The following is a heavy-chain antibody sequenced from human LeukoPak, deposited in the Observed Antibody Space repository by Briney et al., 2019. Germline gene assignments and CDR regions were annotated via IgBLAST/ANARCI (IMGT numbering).Heavy chain of an antibody. CDR3: AKDGQGLTYYFDY. CDR2: ISYDGRNK. V-gene: IGHV3-30*18. J-gene: IGHJ4*02. D-gene: IGHD1-14*01. CDR1: GFTFSSYG. Sequence: QAGGSLRLSCAASGFTFSSYGMHWVRQAPGKGLEWVAVISYDGRNKYYADSVKGRFTISRDNSKNTLYLQMNSLRAEDTAVYYCAKDGQGLTYYFDYWGQGTLVTVSS.